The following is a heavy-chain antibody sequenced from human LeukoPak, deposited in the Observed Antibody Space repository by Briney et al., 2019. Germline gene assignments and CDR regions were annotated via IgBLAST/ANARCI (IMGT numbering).Heavy chain of an antibody. CDR2: ISGSGGST. CDR1: GVTFSSYA. D-gene: IGHD3-9*01. V-gene: IGHV3-23*01. J-gene: IGHJ4*02. Sequence: GGSLRLSCAASGVTFSSYAMSWVRQAPGKGLEWVSAISGSGGSTYYADSVKGRFTISRDNSKNTLYLQMNSLRAEDTAVYYCAKLTTGPLYYFDYWGQGTLVTVSS. CDR3: AKLTTGPLYYFDY.